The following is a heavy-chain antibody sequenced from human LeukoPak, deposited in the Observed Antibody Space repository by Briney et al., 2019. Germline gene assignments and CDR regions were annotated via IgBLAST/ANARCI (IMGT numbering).Heavy chain of an antibody. Sequence: GESLKISCNGSGYSFTSNWISWVRQMPGKGLEWMGRIDPSDSHINYSPSFQGHVTISVDKSISTAYLQWSSLRASDTAMYYCARQGRGSYRRDIDYWGQGTLVTVSS. J-gene: IGHJ4*02. CDR3: ARQGRGSYRRDIDY. CDR1: GYSFTSNW. V-gene: IGHV5-10-1*01. CDR2: IDPSDSHI. D-gene: IGHD1-26*01.